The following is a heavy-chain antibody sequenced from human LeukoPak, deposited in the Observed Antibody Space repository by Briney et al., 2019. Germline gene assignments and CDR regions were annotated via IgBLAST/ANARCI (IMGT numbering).Heavy chain of an antibody. CDR1: GFTFDDYA. J-gene: IGHJ4*02. V-gene: IGHV3-23*01. D-gene: IGHD4-23*01. CDR3: AKDRYGGNIYYFDY. CDR2: ISGSGGSI. Sequence: GGSLRLSCAASGFTFDDYAMHWVRQVPGKGLEWVSAISGSGGSIYYADSVKGRFTISRDSAKNTLYLQMNSLRAEDTAVYYCAKDRYGGNIYYFDYWGQGTLVTVSS.